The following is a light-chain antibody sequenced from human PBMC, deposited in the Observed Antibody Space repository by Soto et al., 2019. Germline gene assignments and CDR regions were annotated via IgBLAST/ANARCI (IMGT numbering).Light chain of an antibody. CDR3: CSYAGSYTWV. CDR1: SSDVGGYDY. J-gene: IGLJ7*01. Sequence: QSALTQPRSGSGSPGQAVTISCSGTSSDVGGYDYVSWYQQHPGKAPKLMIYGVSKRPSGVPDRFSGSKSGNTASLTISGLQAEDEADYYCCSYAGSYTWVFGGGTQLTVL. CDR2: GVS. V-gene: IGLV2-11*01.